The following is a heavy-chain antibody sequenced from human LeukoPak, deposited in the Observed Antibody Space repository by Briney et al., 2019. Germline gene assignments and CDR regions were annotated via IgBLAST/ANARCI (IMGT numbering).Heavy chain of an antibody. V-gene: IGHV3-74*01. CDR1: GFTFSNYW. CDR3: AKGGATVIDY. J-gene: IGHJ4*02. Sequence: PGGSLRLSCAASGFTFSNYWMHWVRQAPGKGLVWVSRINSDGSSTTSADSVKGRFTISRDNAKNTPYLQMNSLRAEGTAVYYCAKGGATVIDYWGQGTLVTVSS. CDR2: INSDGSST. D-gene: IGHD4-17*01.